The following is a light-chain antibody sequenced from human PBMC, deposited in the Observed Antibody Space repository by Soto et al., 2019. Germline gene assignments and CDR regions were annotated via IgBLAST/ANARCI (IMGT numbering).Light chain of an antibody. CDR2: GAS. CDR3: QQYNNWPSIT. J-gene: IGKJ5*01. V-gene: IGKV3-15*01. Sequence: MTQSPATLSVSPGERATLPCRASQSVSSKLAWYQQKPGQAPRLLIYGASTRATGIPARFSGSGSGTEFSLTISSLQSEDFAVYYCQQYNNWPSITFGQGTRLEI. CDR1: QSVSSK.